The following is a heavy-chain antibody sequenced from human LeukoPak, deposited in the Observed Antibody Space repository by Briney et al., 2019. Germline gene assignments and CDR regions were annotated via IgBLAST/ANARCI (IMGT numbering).Heavy chain of an antibody. J-gene: IGHJ4*02. CDR1: GGTFSSYA. CDR2: IIPIFGTA. CDR3: ARAPRIQLSEGWDY. Sequence: SVKVSCKASGGTFSSYAISWVRQAPGQGLEWMGGIIPIFGTANYAQKFQGRVTITADESTSTAYMALSSLRSEDTAVYYCARAPRIQLSEGWDYWGQGTLVTASS. D-gene: IGHD5-18*01. V-gene: IGHV1-69*13.